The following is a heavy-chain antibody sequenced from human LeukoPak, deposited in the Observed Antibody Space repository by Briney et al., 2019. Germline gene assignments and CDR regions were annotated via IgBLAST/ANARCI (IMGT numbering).Heavy chain of an antibody. J-gene: IGHJ4*02. CDR2: FDPEDGET. Sequence: GRSLRLSCAASGFTFSSYGMHWVRQAPGKGLEWMGGFDPEDGETIYAQKFQGRVTMTEDTSTDTAYMELSSLRSEDTAVYYCATEPIMVRGVSTPYWGQGTLVTVSS. CDR3: ATEPIMVRGVSTPY. V-gene: IGHV1-24*01. D-gene: IGHD3-10*01. CDR1: GFTFSSYG.